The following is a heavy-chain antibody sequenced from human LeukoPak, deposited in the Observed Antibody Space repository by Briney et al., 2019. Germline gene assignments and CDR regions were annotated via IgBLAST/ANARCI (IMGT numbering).Heavy chain of an antibody. CDR2: INHSGST. J-gene: IGHJ5*02. D-gene: IGHD3-3*01. V-gene: IGHV4-34*01. CDR3: ARGKRTIFGVVIRRNWFDP. CDR1: GGSFSGYY. Sequence: SETLSLTCAVYGGSFSGYYWSWIRQPPGKGLEWIGEINHSGSTNYNPSLKSRVTISVDTSKNQFSLKLSSVTAADTAVYYCARGKRTIFGVVIRRNWFDPWGQGTLVTVSS.